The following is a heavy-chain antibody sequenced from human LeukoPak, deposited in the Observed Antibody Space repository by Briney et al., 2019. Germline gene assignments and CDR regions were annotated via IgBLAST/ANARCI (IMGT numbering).Heavy chain of an antibody. CDR3: ARWVAAAGTGADY. D-gene: IGHD6-13*01. Sequence: SETLSLTCAVYGGSFSGYYWSWIHQPPGKGLEWIGEINHSGSTNYNPSLKSRVTISVDTSKNQFSLKLSSVTAADTAVYYCARWVAAAGTGADYWGQGTLVTVSS. CDR1: GGSFSGYY. CDR2: INHSGST. V-gene: IGHV4-34*01. J-gene: IGHJ4*02.